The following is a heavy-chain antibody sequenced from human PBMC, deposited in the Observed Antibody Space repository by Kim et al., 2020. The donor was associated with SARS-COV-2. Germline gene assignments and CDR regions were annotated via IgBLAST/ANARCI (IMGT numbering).Heavy chain of an antibody. Sequence: NTNYSQKCQGRVTITRDTSASTAYMELSSLRSEDTAVYYCARVGATISDYWGQGTLVTVSS. J-gene: IGHJ4*02. D-gene: IGHD1-26*01. CDR2: NT. V-gene: IGHV1-3*01. CDR3: ARVGATISDY.